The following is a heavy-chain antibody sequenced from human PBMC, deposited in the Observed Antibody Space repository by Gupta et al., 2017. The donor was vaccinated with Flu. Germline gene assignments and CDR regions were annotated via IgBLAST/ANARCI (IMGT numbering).Heavy chain of an antibody. J-gene: IGHJ4*02. Sequence: IHGVRQAPGQRLEWMGWIRAGDGNRRYSQKLQDRVTITRDTSASTVYMELSSLRHEDTAVYFCAREKTLPTRRSGSGSFDHWGQGTLLTVSS. CDR2: IRAGDGNR. V-gene: IGHV1-3*01. CDR3: AREKTLPTRRSGSGSFDH. D-gene: IGHD3-10*01.